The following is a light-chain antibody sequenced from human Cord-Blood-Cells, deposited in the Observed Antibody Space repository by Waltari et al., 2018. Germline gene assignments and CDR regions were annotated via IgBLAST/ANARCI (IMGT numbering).Light chain of an antibody. CDR1: EGISNY. J-gene: IGKJ2*01. CDR2: AAT. Sequence: DIQMTQSPSSLSASVGDRVTTTCRASEGISNYLAWYQQKPGKVPKLLIYAATTLQSGVPSRFSGRGSGTDFTLTISSLQPEDVATYYCQKYNSAPDTFGQGTKLEIK. CDR3: QKYNSAPDT. V-gene: IGKV1-27*01.